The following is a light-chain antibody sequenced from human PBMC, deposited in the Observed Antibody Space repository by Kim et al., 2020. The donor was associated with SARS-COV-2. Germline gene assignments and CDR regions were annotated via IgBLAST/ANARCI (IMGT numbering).Light chain of an antibody. CDR3: QSYDRSLRWAVVV. V-gene: IGLV1-40*01. CDR1: SSNIGAGYD. Sequence: QSVLTQPPSVSGAPGQRVTISCTGSSSNIGAGYDVHWYQQLPGTAPKLLIYGNSNRPSGVPDRFSGSKSGTSASLAITGLQGEDEAHYYCQSYDRSLRWAVVVFGGGTKVTVL. J-gene: IGLJ2*01. CDR2: GNS.